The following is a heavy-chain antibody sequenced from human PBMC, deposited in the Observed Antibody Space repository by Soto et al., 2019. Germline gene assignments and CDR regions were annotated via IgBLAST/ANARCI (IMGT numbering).Heavy chain of an antibody. Sequence: EVQLVESGGGLVQPGGSLKLSCAASGFTFSGSAMHWVRQASGKGLEWVGRIRSKANSYGTAYAASVKGRFTISRDASKNTAYLQMNSLKTEDTAVYYCTSSAFIDYYFYYGMDVWGQGTTFTVSS. CDR1: GFTFSGSA. D-gene: IGHD1-26*01. V-gene: IGHV3-73*02. CDR2: IRSKANSYGT. J-gene: IGHJ6*02. CDR3: TSSAFIDYYFYYGMDV.